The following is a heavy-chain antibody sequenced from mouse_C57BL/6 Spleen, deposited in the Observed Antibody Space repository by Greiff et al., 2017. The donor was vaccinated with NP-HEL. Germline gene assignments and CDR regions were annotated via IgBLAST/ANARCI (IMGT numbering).Heavy chain of an antibody. CDR3: ARPITGDYYAMDY. CDR1: GFTFSDYG. J-gene: IGHJ4*01. CDR2: ISSGSSTI. V-gene: IGHV5-17*01. D-gene: IGHD4-1*01. Sequence: VQLKESGGGLVKPGGSLKLSCAASGFTFSDYGMHWVRQAPEKGLEWVAYISSGSSTIYYADTVKGRFTISRDNAKNTLFLQMTSLMSEDTAMYYCARPITGDYYAMDYWGQGTSVTVSS.